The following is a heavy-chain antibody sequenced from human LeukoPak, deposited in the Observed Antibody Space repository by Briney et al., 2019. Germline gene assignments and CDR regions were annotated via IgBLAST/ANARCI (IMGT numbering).Heavy chain of an antibody. Sequence: QPGESLRLSCSASGFTFSSYAMHWARQAPGKGLEYVSGIRSIGGSTNYADSVKGGFTISRDNSKNTVYLQMSSLRAEDTAVYYCVKDGDSAGWYYYFDYWGQGTLVTVSS. CDR2: IRSIGGST. CDR1: GFTFSSYA. V-gene: IGHV3-64D*06. J-gene: IGHJ4*02. CDR3: VKDGDSAGWYYYFDY. D-gene: IGHD6-19*01.